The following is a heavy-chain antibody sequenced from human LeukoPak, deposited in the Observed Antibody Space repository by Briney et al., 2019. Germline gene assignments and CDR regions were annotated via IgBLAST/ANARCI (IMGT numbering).Heavy chain of an antibody. CDR3: ARATYCSSTTCYHDYYYGMDV. D-gene: IGHD2-2*01. CDR1: GFTFSTYW. Sequence: GGSLRLSCAASGFTFSTYWMSWVRQAPGKGLEWVANIKQDGSEEYYVDSVKGRFTISRDNAKNSMFLQMNSLRADDTAVYYCARATYCSSTTCYHDYYYGMDVWGQGTTVTVSS. CDR2: IKQDGSEE. J-gene: IGHJ6*02. V-gene: IGHV3-7*04.